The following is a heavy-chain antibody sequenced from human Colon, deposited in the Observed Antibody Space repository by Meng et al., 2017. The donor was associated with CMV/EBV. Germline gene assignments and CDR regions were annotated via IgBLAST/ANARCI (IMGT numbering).Heavy chain of an antibody. CDR2: IYPGAST. V-gene: IGHV3-23*03. J-gene: IGHJ4*02. Sequence: GESLKISCVASGFTFINYAMSWVRQAPGKGLEWVSVIYPGASTYHADSVKGRFIISRDNSKNTLYLQMNSLRAEDTAVYYCANHYYGSGSYYGDWGQGTLVTVSS. D-gene: IGHD3-10*01. CDR1: GFTFINYA. CDR3: ANHYYGSGSYYGD.